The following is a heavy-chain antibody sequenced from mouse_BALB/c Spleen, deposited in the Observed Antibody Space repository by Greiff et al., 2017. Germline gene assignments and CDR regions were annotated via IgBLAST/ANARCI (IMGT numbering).Heavy chain of an antibody. CDR2: ISSGSSTI. CDR1: GFTFSSFG. V-gene: IGHV5-17*02. CDR3: ARGTKLVWFPMDY. D-gene: IGHD2-10*02. J-gene: IGHJ4*01. Sequence: EVKLMESGGGLVQPGGSRKLSCAASGFTFSSFGMHWVRQAPEKGLEWVAYISSGSSTIYYADTVKGRFTISRDNPKNTLFLQMTSLRSEDTAMYYCARGTKLVWFPMDYWGQGTSVTVSS.